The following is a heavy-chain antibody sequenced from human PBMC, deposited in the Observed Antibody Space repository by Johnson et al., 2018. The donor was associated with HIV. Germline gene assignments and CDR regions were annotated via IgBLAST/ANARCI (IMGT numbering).Heavy chain of an antibody. D-gene: IGHD2-15*01. CDR1: GFTFSNAW. J-gene: IGHJ3*02. V-gene: IGHV3-30-3*01. CDR3: ARDDGGGGDAFDI. Sequence: QMLLVESGGSLVQPGGSLRLSCAASGFTFSNAWMSWVRQAPGKGLEWVAVISYDGSNKYYADSVKGRFTISRDNSKNTLYLQMNSLRAEDTAVYYCARDDGGGGDAFDIWGQVTMVTVSS. CDR2: ISYDGSNK.